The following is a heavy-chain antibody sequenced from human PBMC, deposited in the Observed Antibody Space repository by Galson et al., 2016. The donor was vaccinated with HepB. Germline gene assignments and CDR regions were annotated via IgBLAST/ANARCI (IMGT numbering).Heavy chain of an antibody. J-gene: IGHJ6*02. CDR2: INVGNGIT. Sequence: SVKVSCKASGYTFTSYRILWVRQAPGQSLEWMGWINVGNGITKYSEKVQGRVTITSDTSASTVHMELSCLISGDTAVYYCARDGEPLYDYGMDVWGQGTTVIVSS. CDR3: ARDGEPLYDYGMDV. V-gene: IGHV1-3*01. CDR1: GYTFTSYR. D-gene: IGHD1-14*01.